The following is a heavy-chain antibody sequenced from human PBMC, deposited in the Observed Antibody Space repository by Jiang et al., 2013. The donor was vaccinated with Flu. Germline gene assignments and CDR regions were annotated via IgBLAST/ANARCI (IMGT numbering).Heavy chain of an antibody. CDR3: ARNVEGFDP. CDR1: GGSISSGGYS. D-gene: IGHD1-1*01. CDR2: IYHSGST. V-gene: IGHV4-30-2*01. Sequence: GPGLVKPSQTLSLTCAVSGGSISSGGYSWSWIRQPPGKGLEWIGYIYHSGSTYYNPSLKSRVTISVDRSKNQFSLKLSSVTAADTAVYYCARNVEGFDPWGPGNPGHRLL. J-gene: IGHJ5*02.